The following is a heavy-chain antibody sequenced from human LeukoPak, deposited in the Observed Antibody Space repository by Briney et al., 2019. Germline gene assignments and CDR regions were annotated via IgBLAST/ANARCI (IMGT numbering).Heavy chain of an antibody. Sequence: PSETLSLTCTVSGGSISSGSYYWSWIRQPAGKGLEWIGRIDTSGSTNYNPSLKSRVTISVDTSKNQFSLKLTSVTAAGTAVYYCARGRVGAGTGDYWGQGTLVTVSS. V-gene: IGHV4-61*02. J-gene: IGHJ4*02. CDR2: IDTSGST. CDR3: ARGRVGAGTGDY. CDR1: GGSISSGSYY. D-gene: IGHD6-13*01.